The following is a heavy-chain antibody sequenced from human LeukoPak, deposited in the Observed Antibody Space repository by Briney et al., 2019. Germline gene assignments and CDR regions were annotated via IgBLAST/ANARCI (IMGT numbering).Heavy chain of an antibody. V-gene: IGHV1-69*01. Sequence: SVKVSCKASGGTFSSYAISWVRQAPGQGLEWMGGIIPIFGTANYAQKFQGRVTITADESTSTAYMELSSLRSEDTAVYYCASQRGTAMVSLHYGMDVWGQGTTVTVSS. CDR3: ASQRGTAMVSLHYGMDV. CDR2: IIPIFGTA. CDR1: GGTFSSYA. J-gene: IGHJ6*02. D-gene: IGHD5-18*01.